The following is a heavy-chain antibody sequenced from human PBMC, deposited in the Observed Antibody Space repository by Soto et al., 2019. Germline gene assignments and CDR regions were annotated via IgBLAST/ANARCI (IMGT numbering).Heavy chain of an antibody. CDR2: TYYRSKWYN. J-gene: IGHJ6*02. Sequence: SQTLSLTCAISGDSVSSNSAAWNWIRQSPSRGLEWPGRTYYRSKWYNEYAVSVKSRITINPNTAKNQYSLQVNSVTPEDTAVYYCERVRYSSGGYYYYGMDVWGQGTTVTVS. D-gene: IGHD6-19*01. V-gene: IGHV6-1*01. CDR1: GDSVSSNSAA. CDR3: ERVRYSSGGYYYYGMDV.